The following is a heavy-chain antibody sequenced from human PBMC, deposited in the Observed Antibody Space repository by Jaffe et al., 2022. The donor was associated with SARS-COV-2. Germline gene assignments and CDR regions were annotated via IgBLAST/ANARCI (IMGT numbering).Heavy chain of an antibody. J-gene: IGHJ4*02. CDR1: GGSINNADFY. CDR3: AKSVNHKGGYY. CDR2: IYYTGNT. Sequence: QVQLQESGPGLVQPSQTLSLTCTVSGGSINNADFYWSWIRQHPGKGLEWIGYIYYTGNTYYNPSLKSRVTMSIDTSKNQFSLKLNSVTAADTAIYYCAKSVNHKGGYYWGQGTLVTVSS. D-gene: IGHD3-16*01. V-gene: IGHV4-31*02.